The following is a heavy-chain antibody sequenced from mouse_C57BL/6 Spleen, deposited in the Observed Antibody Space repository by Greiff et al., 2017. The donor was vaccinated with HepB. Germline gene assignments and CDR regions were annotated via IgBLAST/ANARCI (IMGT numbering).Heavy chain of an antibody. CDR1: GFTFSDYY. CDR3: ARAEGLLLDY. Sequence: EVKLMESGGGLVQPGGSLKLSCAASGFTFSDYYMYWVRQTPEKRLEWVAYISNGGGSTYYPDTVKGRFTISRDNAKNTLYLQMSRLKSEDTAMYYCARAEGLLLDYWGQGTTLTVSS. D-gene: IGHD1-1*01. V-gene: IGHV5-12*01. CDR2: ISNGGGST. J-gene: IGHJ2*01.